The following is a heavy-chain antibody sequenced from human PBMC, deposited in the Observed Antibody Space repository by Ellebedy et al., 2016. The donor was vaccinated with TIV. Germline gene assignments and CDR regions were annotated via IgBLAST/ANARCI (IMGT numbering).Heavy chain of an antibody. CDR1: GYTFTSYA. V-gene: IGHV1-24*01. CDR3: ATVVSTGGYCSGGSCYPTGYFDY. J-gene: IGHJ4*02. D-gene: IGHD2-15*01. Sequence: ASVKVSCKASGYTFTSYAMHWVRQAPGKGLEWMGGFDPEDGETIYAQKFQGRVTMTEDTSTDTAYMELSSLRSEDTAVYYCATVVSTGGYCSGGSCYPTGYFDYWGQGTLVTVSS. CDR2: FDPEDGET.